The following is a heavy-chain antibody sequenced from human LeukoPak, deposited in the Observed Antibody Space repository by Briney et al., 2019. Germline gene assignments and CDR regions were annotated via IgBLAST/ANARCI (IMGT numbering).Heavy chain of an antibody. CDR3: ARDGSPDAFDI. CDR2: IIPIFGTA. Sequence: GASVKVSCKASGGTFSSYAISWVRQAPGQGLERMGGIIPIFGTANYAQKFQGRVTITADESTSTAYMELSSLRSEDTAVYYCARDGSPDAFDIWGQGTMVTVSS. CDR1: GGTFSSYA. J-gene: IGHJ3*02. V-gene: IGHV1-69*13.